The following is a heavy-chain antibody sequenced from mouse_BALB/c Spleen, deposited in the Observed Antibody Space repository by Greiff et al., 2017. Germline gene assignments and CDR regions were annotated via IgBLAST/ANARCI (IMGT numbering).Heavy chain of an antibody. CDR1: GYSFTSYW. J-gene: IGHJ4*01. V-gene: IGHV1-5*01. CDR2: IYPGNSDT. Sequence: EVQGVESGTVLARPGASVKMSCKASGYSFTSYWMHWVKQRPGQGLEWIGAIYPGNSDTSYNQKFKGKAKLTAVTSASTAYMELSSLTNEDSAVYYCTRDSSYPYYYAMDYWGQGTSVTVSS. CDR3: TRDSSYPYYYAMDY. D-gene: IGHD1-1*01.